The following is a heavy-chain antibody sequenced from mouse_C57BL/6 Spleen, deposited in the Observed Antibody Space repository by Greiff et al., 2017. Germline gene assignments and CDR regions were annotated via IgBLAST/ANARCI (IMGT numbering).Heavy chain of an antibody. D-gene: IGHD1-1*01. J-gene: IGHJ2*01. CDR1: GFTFSSYG. V-gene: IGHV5-6*01. CDR3: ARNYYGSRPYYFDY. Sequence: EVKLMESGGDLVKPGGSLKLSCAASGFTFSSYGMSWVRQTPDKRLEWVATISSGGSYTYSPDSVKGRSTISRDNAKHTLYLQMSSLKSEDTAMYYFARNYYGSRPYYFDYWGQGTTLTVSS. CDR2: ISSGGSYT.